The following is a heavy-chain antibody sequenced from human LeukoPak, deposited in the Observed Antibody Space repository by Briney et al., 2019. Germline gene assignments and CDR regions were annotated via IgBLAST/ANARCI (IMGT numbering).Heavy chain of an antibody. J-gene: IGHJ4*02. CDR2: IYYSGST. CDR1: GGSISSGGYY. V-gene: IGHV4-31*03. D-gene: IGHD3-9*01. Sequence: PSQTLSLTCTVSGGSISSGGYYWSWIRQHPGKGLEWIGYIYYSGSTYYNRSLKSRVTISVDTSKNQFSLKLSSVTAADTAVYYCARGRFYYDILTGYHDYWGQGTLVTVSS. CDR3: ARGRFYYDILTGYHDY.